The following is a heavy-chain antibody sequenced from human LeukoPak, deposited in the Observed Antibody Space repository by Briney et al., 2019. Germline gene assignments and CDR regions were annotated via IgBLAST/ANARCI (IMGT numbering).Heavy chain of an antibody. J-gene: IGHJ3*02. CDR1: GGSISGHC. CDR3: VRDFIAAASGAFDI. Sequence: ASETLSLTCTVSGGSISGHCWSWIRQPPGKGLEWIGYIHYSGSANYNPSLQSRLTIFLDTSKNQFALKLNSVPAADTAVYYCVRDFIAAASGAFDIWGQGTTVTVSS. D-gene: IGHD6-13*01. V-gene: IGHV4-59*11. CDR2: IHYSGSA.